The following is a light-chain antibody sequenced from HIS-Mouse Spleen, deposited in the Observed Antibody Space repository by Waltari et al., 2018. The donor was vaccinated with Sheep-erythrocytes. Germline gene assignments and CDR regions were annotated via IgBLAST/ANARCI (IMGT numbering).Light chain of an antibody. CDR1: QSVSSN. J-gene: IGKJ3*01. CDR3: QQSYSTPQFT. CDR2: GAS. Sequence: EIVMTQSPATLSVSPGERATLSCRASQSVSSNLAWYQQKPGQAPRLLIYGASTRATGIPARFSGSGSGTEFTLTISSLQPEDFATYYCQQSYSTPQFTFGPGTKVDIK. V-gene: IGKV3-15*01.